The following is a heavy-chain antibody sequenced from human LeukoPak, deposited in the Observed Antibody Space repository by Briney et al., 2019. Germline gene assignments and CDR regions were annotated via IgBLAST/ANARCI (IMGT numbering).Heavy chain of an antibody. CDR2: IYHSGST. CDR3: ARGTKKPGLPAAISFLDY. J-gene: IGHJ4*02. V-gene: IGHV4-30-2*01. D-gene: IGHD2-2*01. CDR1: GGSISSGGYY. Sequence: KPSQTLSLTCTVSGGSISSGGYYWSWIRQPPGKGLEWIGYIYHSGSTYYNPSLKSRVTISVDRSKNQFSLKLSSVTAADTAVYYCARGTKKPGLPAAISFLDYWGQGTLVTVSS.